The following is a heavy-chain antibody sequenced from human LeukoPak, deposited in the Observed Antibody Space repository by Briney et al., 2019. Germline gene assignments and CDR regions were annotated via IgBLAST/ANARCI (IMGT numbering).Heavy chain of an antibody. V-gene: IGHV1-24*01. CDR1: GYTLTELS. J-gene: IGHJ5*02. CDR3: ARDRYDSSGYRWFDP. CDR2: FDPEDGET. Sequence: ASVKVSCKVSGYTLTELSMHWVRQAPGKGLEWMGGFDPEDGETIYAQKLQGRVTMTTDTSTSTAYMELRSLRSDDTAVYYCARDRYDSSGYRWFDPWGQGTLVTVSS. D-gene: IGHD3-22*01.